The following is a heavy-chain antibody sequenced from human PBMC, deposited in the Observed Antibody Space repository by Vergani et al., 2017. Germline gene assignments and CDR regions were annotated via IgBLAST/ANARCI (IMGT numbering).Heavy chain of an antibody. CDR1: GNRFTAYS. J-gene: IGHJ4*02. CDR3: ATNDRARQPPGGY. CDR2: INLNNGDT. Sequence: QVQLVQSGAEVKRPGASVKVSCKASGNRFTAYSMHWVREAPGQGLEWIVRINLNNGDTQYAPKFQGRVTMTRDTSISTGYMELNSLRSDDTAVYYCATNDRARQPPGGYWGQGSLVTVSS. D-gene: IGHD1-14*01. V-gene: IGHV1-2*06.